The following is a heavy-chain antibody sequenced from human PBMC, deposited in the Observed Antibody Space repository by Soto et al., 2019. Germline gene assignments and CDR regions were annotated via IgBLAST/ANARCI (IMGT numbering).Heavy chain of an antibody. CDR1: GGTFSSYA. CDR3: ARHWQQLAYFDY. Sequence: SVKVSCKASGGTFSSYAISWVRQAPGQGLEWMGGIIPIFGTANYAQKFQGRVTITADESTSTAYMELSSLRSEDTAVYYCARHWQQLAYFDYWGQGTLVTVSS. CDR2: IIPIFGTA. J-gene: IGHJ4*02. V-gene: IGHV1-69*13. D-gene: IGHD6-13*01.